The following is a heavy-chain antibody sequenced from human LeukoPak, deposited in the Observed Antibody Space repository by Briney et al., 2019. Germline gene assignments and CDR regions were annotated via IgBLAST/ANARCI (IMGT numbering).Heavy chain of an antibody. V-gene: IGHV3-53*01. J-gene: IGHJ4*02. CDR1: GFTVSSNY. Sequence: GGSLRLSCAASGFTVSSNYMSWVRQAPGKGLEWVSVIYSGGTTYYSDSVTDRFTISRDNSKNTLYLQMNSLRAEDTAMYYCARSSDPGDFVSPFDYWGQGTLVTVSS. D-gene: IGHD4-17*01. CDR2: IYSGGTT. CDR3: ARSSDPGDFVSPFDY.